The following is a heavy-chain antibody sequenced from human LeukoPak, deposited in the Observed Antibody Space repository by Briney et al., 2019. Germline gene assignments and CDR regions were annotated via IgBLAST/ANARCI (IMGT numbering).Heavy chain of an antibody. D-gene: IGHD2-21*02. CDR3: ARDFFVVVTAYDAFDI. V-gene: IGHV3-48*03. CDR2: ISHSGSSI. Sequence: GGSLRLSCAASGFTLSSYEMNWVRQAPGKGLEWVSYISHSGSSISYADSVKGRFTISRDNAKNSLYLQMNSLRAEDSAVYYCARDFFVVVTAYDAFDIWGQGTMVTVSS. J-gene: IGHJ3*02. CDR1: GFTLSSYE.